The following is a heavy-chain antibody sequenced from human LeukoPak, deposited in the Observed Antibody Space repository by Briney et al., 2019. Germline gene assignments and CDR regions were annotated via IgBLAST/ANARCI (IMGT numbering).Heavy chain of an antibody. Sequence: PGRSLRLSCAASGFTFSSYAMYWVRQAPGKGLEWVAVISYDGSNKYYADSVKGRFTISRDNSKNTLYLQMNSLRAEDTAVYYCARLLSGNWGQGTLVTVSS. CDR2: ISYDGSNK. CDR3: ARLLSGN. CDR1: GFTFSSYA. D-gene: IGHD2-15*01. V-gene: IGHV3-30-3*01. J-gene: IGHJ4*02.